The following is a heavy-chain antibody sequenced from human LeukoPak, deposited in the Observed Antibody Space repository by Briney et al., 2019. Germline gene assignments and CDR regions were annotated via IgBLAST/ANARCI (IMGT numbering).Heavy chain of an antibody. Sequence: ASVKVSCKASGYSFTGHYIHWVRQAPGQGLEWMGWINPNSGGTNYAQKFQGRVTTTSDTSISIAYMELSRLRYDDTAVYYCARVFSVGSGFDYWGQGTLVTVSS. CDR1: GYSFTGHY. CDR3: ARVFSVGSGFDY. D-gene: IGHD1-26*01. J-gene: IGHJ4*02. V-gene: IGHV1-2*02. CDR2: INPNSGGT.